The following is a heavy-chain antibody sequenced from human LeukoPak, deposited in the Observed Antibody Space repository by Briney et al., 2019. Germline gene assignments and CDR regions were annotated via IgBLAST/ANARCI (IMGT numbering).Heavy chain of an antibody. V-gene: IGHV4-61*02. J-gene: IGHJ6*03. CDR1: GGSISSGSYY. CDR2: IYTSGST. Sequence: PSETLSLTCTVSGGSISSGSYYWSWIRQPAGKGLEWIGRIYTSGSTNYNPSLKSRVTISVDTSKNQFSLKLSSVTAADTAVYYCARVSRSQDGNYYYYMDVWGKGTTVTVSS. D-gene: IGHD1-14*01. CDR3: ARVSRSQDGNYYYYMDV.